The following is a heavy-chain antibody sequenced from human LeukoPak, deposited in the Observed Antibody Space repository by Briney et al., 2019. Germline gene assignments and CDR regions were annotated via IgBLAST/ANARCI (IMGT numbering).Heavy chain of an antibody. Sequence: GGSLRLSCAASGFTFSTCPMHWVRQAPGKGLEYVSAISSNGGSTYYANSVKGRFTISRDNSKNTLYLQMGSLRAEDMAVYYCACSTNYYYYMDVWGKGTTVTVSS. V-gene: IGHV3-64*01. CDR1: GFTFSTCP. J-gene: IGHJ6*03. D-gene: IGHD3-10*02. CDR2: ISSNGGST. CDR3: ACSTNYYYYMDV.